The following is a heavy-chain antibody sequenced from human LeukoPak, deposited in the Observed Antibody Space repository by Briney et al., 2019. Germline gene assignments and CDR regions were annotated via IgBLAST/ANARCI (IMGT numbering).Heavy chain of an antibody. Sequence: GGSLRLSCAASGFTFSSYDMHWVRQAAGRGLEWVSAICTAGDTYYPVSVKGGFTISIENDKKSLYLQMNSLGAGDTAVYFCARGGLAAGKSTDYWGQGTLVTVSS. CDR1: GFTFSSYD. CDR3: ARGGLAAGKSTDY. CDR2: ICTAGDT. D-gene: IGHD6-13*01. J-gene: IGHJ4*02. V-gene: IGHV3-13*04.